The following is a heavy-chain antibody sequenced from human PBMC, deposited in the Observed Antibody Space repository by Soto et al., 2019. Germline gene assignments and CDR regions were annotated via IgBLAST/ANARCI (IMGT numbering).Heavy chain of an antibody. V-gene: IGHV4-59*01. J-gene: IGHJ6*03. Sequence: PSEPLSLTCTVSGGSISSYYWSWIRQPPGKGLEWIGYIYYSGSTNYNPSLKSRVTISVDTSKNQFSLKLSSVTAADTAVYYCARFYSSSIFNYYYYMDVWGKGTTVTVSS. CDR2: IYYSGST. CDR3: ARFYSSSIFNYYYYMDV. D-gene: IGHD6-6*01. CDR1: GGSISSYY.